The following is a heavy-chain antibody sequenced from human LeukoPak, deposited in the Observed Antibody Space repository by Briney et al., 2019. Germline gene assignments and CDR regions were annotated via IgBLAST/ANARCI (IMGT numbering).Heavy chain of an antibody. Sequence: GGSLRLSCAASGFSFSSYWMHWVRQAPGKGRVWVSRINTDGSNTGYADSVKGRFTISRDNAKNTVYLQINSLRAEDTALYYCARAMLDSSGRDYWGQGTLVTVSS. D-gene: IGHD3-22*01. CDR1: GFSFSSYW. CDR2: INTDGSNT. CDR3: ARAMLDSSGRDY. J-gene: IGHJ4*02. V-gene: IGHV3-74*01.